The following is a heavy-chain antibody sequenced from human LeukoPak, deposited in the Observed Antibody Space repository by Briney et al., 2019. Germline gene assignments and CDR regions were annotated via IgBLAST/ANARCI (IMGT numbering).Heavy chain of an antibody. D-gene: IGHD2-2*01. J-gene: IGHJ5*02. CDR2: ISAYNGNT. Sequence: ASVKVSCKASGYTFTGYYMHWVRQAPGQGLEWMGWISAYNGNTNYAQKLQGRVTTTTDTSTSTAYMELRSLRSDDTAVYYCARSQLLSSVFDPWGQGTLVTVSS. CDR1: GYTFTGYY. CDR3: ARSQLLSSVFDP. V-gene: IGHV1-18*04.